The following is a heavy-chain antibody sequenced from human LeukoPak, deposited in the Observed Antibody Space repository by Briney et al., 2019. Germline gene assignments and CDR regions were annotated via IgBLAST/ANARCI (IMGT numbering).Heavy chain of an antibody. V-gene: IGHV4-39*01. J-gene: IGHJ4*02. CDR3: VKSGGYGLIDY. D-gene: IGHD6-19*01. CDR1: GGSISSSSYY. CDR2: IYYSGST. Sequence: QTSETLSLTCTVSGGSISSSSYYWGWIRQPPGKGLEWIGSIYYSGSTYYNASLQSRVTISIDMSKNQFSLRLSSVTAADTAMYYCVKSGGYGLIDYWGQGTLVTVSS.